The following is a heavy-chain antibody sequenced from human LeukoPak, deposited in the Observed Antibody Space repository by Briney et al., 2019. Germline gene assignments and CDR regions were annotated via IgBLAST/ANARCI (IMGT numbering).Heavy chain of an antibody. V-gene: IGHV4-59*01. CDR1: GDSISPYY. D-gene: IGHD1-26*01. Sequence: SETLSLTCTVAGDSISPYYWSWIRQPPGKGLEWIGYIYYSGSTKYNPSVKSRVTISVDTSKNRFSLKLSSVTAADTAVYYCARVRWELLMRTFDIWGQGTMVTVSS. CDR2: IYYSGST. J-gene: IGHJ3*02. CDR3: ARVRWELLMRTFDI.